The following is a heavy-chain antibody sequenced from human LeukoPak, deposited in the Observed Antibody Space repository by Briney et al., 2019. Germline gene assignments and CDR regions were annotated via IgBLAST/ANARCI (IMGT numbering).Heavy chain of an antibody. CDR3: AKGDRVMITFGGVIDMPTSDY. CDR2: IRYDGSNK. Sequence: GGSLRLSCAASGFTFSSYGMHWVRQAPGKGLEWVAFIRYDGSNKYYADSVKGRFTISRDNSKNTLYLQMNSLRAEDTAVYYCAKGDRVMITFGGVIDMPTSDYWGQGTLVTVSS. D-gene: IGHD3-16*02. J-gene: IGHJ4*02. CDR1: GFTFSSYG. V-gene: IGHV3-30*02.